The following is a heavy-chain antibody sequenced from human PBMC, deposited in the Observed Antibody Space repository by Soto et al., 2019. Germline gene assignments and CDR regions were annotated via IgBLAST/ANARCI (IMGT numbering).Heavy chain of an antibody. Sequence: GGSLRLSCAASGFTFSSYSMNWVRQAPGKGLEWVSAITSSSIYIYYADSVKGRFTISRDNAKNSLYLQMNSLGAEDTAVYYCARANYDFWSGYSNYFGMDVWGQGTTVTVSS. CDR2: ITSSSIYI. V-gene: IGHV3-21*01. J-gene: IGHJ6*02. D-gene: IGHD3-3*01. CDR3: ARANYDFWSGYSNYFGMDV. CDR1: GFTFSSYS.